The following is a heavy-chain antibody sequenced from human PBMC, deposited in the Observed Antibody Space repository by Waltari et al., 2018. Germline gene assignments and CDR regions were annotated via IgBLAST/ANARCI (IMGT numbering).Heavy chain of an antibody. CDR1: GFTISSID. J-gene: IGHJ4*02. Sequence: EVQLVETGGGLIQPGGSLRLSGATSGFTISSIDRSWGRQAPGKGLDWVLVIYSGGSTYYADSVKGRFTISRDNSKNTLYLQMNSLRAEDTAVYYCATLGAMGNYWGQGTLVTVSS. V-gene: IGHV3-53*02. CDR2: IYSGGST. CDR3: ATLGAMGNY. D-gene: IGHD5-18*01.